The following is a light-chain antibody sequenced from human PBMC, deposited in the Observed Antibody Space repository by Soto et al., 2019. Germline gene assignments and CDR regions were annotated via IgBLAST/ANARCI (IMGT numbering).Light chain of an antibody. V-gene: IGLV2-14*03. CDR3: LSHTTSSTYV. CDR2: NVN. J-gene: IGLJ1*01. CDR1: SSDIGAYEY. Sequence: LTQPASVSGSPGQSITISCSGTSSDIGAYEYVSWYQQHPGKPPKLMIYNVNNRPSGVSYRFSGSKSGNTASLTISRLQTEDEADYYCLSHTTSSTYVFGLGTQVTV.